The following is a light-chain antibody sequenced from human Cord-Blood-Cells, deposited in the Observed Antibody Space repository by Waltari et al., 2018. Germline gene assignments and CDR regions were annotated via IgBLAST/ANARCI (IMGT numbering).Light chain of an antibody. V-gene: IGKV3-11*01. Sequence: EIVLTQSPATLSLSPGERDTLSCRARQSVSSYLAWYPQKPGQAPRLLIYDASNRATGIPAGVSGSGSGTDFTLTISSLEPEDFAVYYCQQRSNWPPWTFGQGTKVEIK. J-gene: IGKJ1*01. CDR1: QSVSSY. CDR3: QQRSNWPPWT. CDR2: DAS.